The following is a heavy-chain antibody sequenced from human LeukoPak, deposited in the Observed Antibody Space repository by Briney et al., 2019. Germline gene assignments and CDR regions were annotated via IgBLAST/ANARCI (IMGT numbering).Heavy chain of an antibody. CDR3: ARRNDYGDNSGEFDY. J-gene: IGHJ4*02. D-gene: IGHD4-23*01. CDR2: IYSSGSI. Sequence: SETLSLTCTVSGGSTSNYYWSWIRQPPGKGLEWIGYIYSSGSINYNPSLKSRVTISVDTSKNQFSLKLSSVTAADTAIYYCARRNDYGDNSGEFDYWGQGTLVTVSS. V-gene: IGHV4-59*01. CDR1: GGSTSNYY.